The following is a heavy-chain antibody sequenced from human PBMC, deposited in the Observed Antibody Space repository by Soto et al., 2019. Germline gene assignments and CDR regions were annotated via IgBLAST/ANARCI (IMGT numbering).Heavy chain of an antibody. CDR2: INTGNGHT. D-gene: IGHD1-7*01. Sequence: QVQLVQSGAEEKKPGASVKVSCKASGYTFTSYAIHWVRQAPGQRLEWMGWINTGNGHTKYSQKFRGRVTITRDTSASKADMERSSLRSEDTAVYYGASGGGYNWNYDRFDPWGQGTLVTVSS. CDR3: ASGGGYNWNYDRFDP. CDR1: GYTFTSYA. J-gene: IGHJ5*02. V-gene: IGHV1-3*04.